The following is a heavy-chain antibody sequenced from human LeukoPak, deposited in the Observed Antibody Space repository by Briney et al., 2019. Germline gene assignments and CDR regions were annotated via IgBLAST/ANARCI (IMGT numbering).Heavy chain of an antibody. Sequence: PGGSLRLSCAASGFTFSSYAMHWVRQAPGKGLEWVAVISYDGSNKYYADSVKGRFTISRDNSKNTLYLQMNSLRAEDTAVYYCARAFDIVVVVAATPVRYWGQGTLVTVSS. V-gene: IGHV3-30-3*01. D-gene: IGHD2-15*01. CDR1: GFTFSSYA. CDR2: ISYDGSNK. CDR3: ARAFDIVVVVAATPVRY. J-gene: IGHJ4*02.